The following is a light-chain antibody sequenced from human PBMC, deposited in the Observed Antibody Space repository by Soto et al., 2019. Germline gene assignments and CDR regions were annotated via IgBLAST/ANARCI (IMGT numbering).Light chain of an antibody. J-gene: IGKJ1*01. Sequence: EIVVTQSPATLSVSPGERVTLSCRASQSVSSSLAWYQQRPGQAPRLLIHDTSTRAAGIAARFSGSGSGTEFTLTISSLQSEDFAVYYCQQYVHWPPGTFGQGTTVDIK. CDR3: QQYVHWPPGT. V-gene: IGKV3-15*01. CDR1: QSVSSS. CDR2: DTS.